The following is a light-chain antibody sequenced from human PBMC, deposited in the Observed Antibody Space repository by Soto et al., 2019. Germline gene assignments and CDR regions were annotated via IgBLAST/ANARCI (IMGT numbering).Light chain of an antibody. J-gene: IGKJ4*01. V-gene: IGKV4-1*01. CDR1: QSVLYSSNNKNN. CDR3: HQYYNTPLT. Sequence: DIVMTQSPDSLAVSLGERATINCKSSQSVLYSSNNKNNLAWYQQKPGQPPKLLIYWASSRESGVPVRFSGSGSGTDFTLAISSLQAEDVAIYYCHQYYNTPLTFGGGTKVEIK. CDR2: WAS.